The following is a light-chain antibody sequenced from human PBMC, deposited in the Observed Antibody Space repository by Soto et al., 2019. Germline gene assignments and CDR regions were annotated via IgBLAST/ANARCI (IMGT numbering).Light chain of an antibody. V-gene: IGKV1D-16*02. CDR2: AAS. CDR1: QGISSW. Sequence: DIQMTQSPSSLSAFVGDRVTISCRARQGISSWLAWYQQKPEKALKSLIYAASTLQSGVPSRFSGSGSGTDFTLTISSLQPEDFATYYCQQYSSYPTTFGQGTKLEIK. J-gene: IGKJ2*01. CDR3: QQYSSYPTT.